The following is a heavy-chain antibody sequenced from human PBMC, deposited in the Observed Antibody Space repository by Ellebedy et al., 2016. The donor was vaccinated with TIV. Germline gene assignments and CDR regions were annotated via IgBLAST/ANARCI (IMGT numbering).Heavy chain of an antibody. Sequence: AASVKVSCKASGGTFSSYAISWVRQAPGQGLEWMGGIIPIFGATNYAQKFQGRVTITADESTRKAYMELSSLRSEDTAVYYCARRGYSGYPYYYYYGMDVWGQGTTVTVSS. D-gene: IGHD5-12*01. CDR3: ARRGYSGYPYYYYYGMDV. V-gene: IGHV1-69*13. CDR2: IIPIFGAT. J-gene: IGHJ6*02. CDR1: GGTFSSYA.